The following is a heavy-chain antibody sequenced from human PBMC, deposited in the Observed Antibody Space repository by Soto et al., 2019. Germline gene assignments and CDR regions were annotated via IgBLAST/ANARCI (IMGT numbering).Heavy chain of an antibody. V-gene: IGHV1-69*13. J-gene: IGHJ6*02. CDR2: INPIFGTA. Sequence: GASVKVSCKASGGTFSSYVISWVRQAPGQGLEWMGGINPIFGTANYAQKFQGRVTFTADDSTSTAYMELSSLRSEDTAVYYCARGGGRGAIFGVVILYYYGMDVWGQGTTVTVSS. D-gene: IGHD3-3*01. CDR1: GGTFSSYV. CDR3: ARGGGRGAIFGVVILYYYGMDV.